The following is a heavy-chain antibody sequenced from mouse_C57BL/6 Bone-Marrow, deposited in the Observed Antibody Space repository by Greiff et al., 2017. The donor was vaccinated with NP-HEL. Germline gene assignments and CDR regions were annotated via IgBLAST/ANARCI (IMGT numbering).Heavy chain of an antibody. D-gene: IGHD1-1*01. CDR2: IDPETGGT. CDR3: TRAFYYYGSRVFAY. V-gene: IGHV1-15*01. J-gene: IGHJ3*01. Sequence: QVQLQQSGAELVRPGASVTLSCKASGYTFTDYEMHWVKQTPVHGLEWIGAIDPETGGTAYNQKFKGKAILTADKSSSTAYMELRSLTSEDSAVYYCTRAFYYYGSRVFAYWGQGTLVTVSA. CDR1: GYTFTDYE.